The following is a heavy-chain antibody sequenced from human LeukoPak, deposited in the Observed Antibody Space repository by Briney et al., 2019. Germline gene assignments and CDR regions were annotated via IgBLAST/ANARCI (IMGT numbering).Heavy chain of an antibody. CDR1: GGSFSGYY. V-gene: IGHV4-34*01. CDR2: INHSGST. J-gene: IGHJ5*02. D-gene: IGHD3-16*01. CDR3: ARGFSLINGDWFDP. Sequence: SETLSLTCAVYGGSFSGYYWSWIRQPPGKGLEWIGEINHSGSTNYNPSLKSRVTISVDTSKNQFSLKLSSVTAADTAVYYCARGFSLINGDWFDPWGQGTLVTVS.